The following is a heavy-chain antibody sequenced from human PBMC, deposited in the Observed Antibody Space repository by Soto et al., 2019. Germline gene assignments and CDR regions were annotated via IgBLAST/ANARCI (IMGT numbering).Heavy chain of an antibody. CDR1: GYTFTSYA. J-gene: IGHJ4*02. D-gene: IGHD3-22*01. CDR2: INAGNGNT. Sequence: ASVKVSCKASGYTFTSYAMHWVRQAPGQRLEWMGWINAGNGNTKYSQKFQGRVTITTDESTSTAYMELSSLRSEDTAVYYCAGPARGVPRYYDSSGYNYYFDYWGQGTLVTVSS. CDR3: AGPARGVPRYYDSSGYNYYFDY. V-gene: IGHV1-3*01.